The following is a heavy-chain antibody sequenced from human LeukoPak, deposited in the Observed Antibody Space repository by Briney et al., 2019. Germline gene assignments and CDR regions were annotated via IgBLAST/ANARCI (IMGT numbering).Heavy chain of an antibody. CDR2: IYYSGGT. J-gene: IGHJ5*02. CDR3: ARGGYSSSWGINWFDP. CDR1: GGSISSSNCY. V-gene: IGHV4-39*02. Sequence: PSETLSLTCTVSGGSISSSNCYWGWIRQPPGKGLEWIGSIYYSGGTYYNASLKSRVTISIDTSKNQFSLKLSSVTAADTAVYYCARGGYSSSWGINWFDPWGQGTLVTVSS. D-gene: IGHD6-13*01.